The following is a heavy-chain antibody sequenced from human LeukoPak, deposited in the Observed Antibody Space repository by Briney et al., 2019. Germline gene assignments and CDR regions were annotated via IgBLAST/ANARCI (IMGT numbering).Heavy chain of an antibody. CDR2: IIPIFGST. J-gene: IGHJ6*03. CDR1: GDIFNSYS. D-gene: IGHD1-26*01. V-gene: IGHV1-69*05. Sequence: SVKVSCNASGDIFNSYSVSWVRQAPGQGLEWMGDIIPIFGSTNYAQKFQGRVTITTNQSTRTAYMELNSLSSDDTAVYYCARVGRSRGSLPNSYYYMDVWGKGTTVTVSS. CDR3: ARVGRSRGSLPNSYYYMDV.